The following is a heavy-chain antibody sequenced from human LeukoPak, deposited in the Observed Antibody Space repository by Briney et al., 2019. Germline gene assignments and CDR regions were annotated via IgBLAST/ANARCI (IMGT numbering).Heavy chain of an antibody. V-gene: IGHV4-39*07. CDR2: IYYSGST. D-gene: IGHD4-17*01. CDR3: ARTILVGDYTFVFRQTDTYYFDY. J-gene: IGHJ4*02. CDR1: GGSISTSSYY. Sequence: PSETLSLTCTVSGGSISTSSYYWGWIRQPPGKGLECIGNIYYSGSTYYNPSLKSRVTISVDTSKNQFSLKLSSVTAADTAVYYCARTILVGDYTFVFRQTDTYYFDYWGQGTLVTVSS.